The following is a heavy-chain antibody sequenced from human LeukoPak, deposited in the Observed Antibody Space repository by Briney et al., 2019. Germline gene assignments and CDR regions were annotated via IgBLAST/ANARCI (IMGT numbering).Heavy chain of an antibody. Sequence: MSSETLSLTCTVSGVSISSYYWSWIRQPPGKGLEWIGYIYTSGSTNHNPSLKSRVTISVDTSKNQFSLKLSSVTAADTAVYYCARHVSTSESENFDYWGQGTLVTVSS. D-gene: IGHD3-10*02. J-gene: IGHJ4*02. CDR1: GVSISSYY. CDR3: ARHVSTSESENFDY. CDR2: IYTSGST. V-gene: IGHV4-4*09.